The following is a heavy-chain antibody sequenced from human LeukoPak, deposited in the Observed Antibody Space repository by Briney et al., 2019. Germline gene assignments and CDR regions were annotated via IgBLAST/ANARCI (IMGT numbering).Heavy chain of an antibody. J-gene: IGHJ6*03. Sequence: SETLSLTCAVYGGSFSGYYWSWIRQPPGKGLEWIGEINHSGSTNYNPSLKSRVTISVDTSKNQFSLKLSSVTAADTAVYYCARLGYYYSGSNYDDYYYYMDVWGKGTTVTISS. CDR3: ARLGYYYSGSNYDDYYYYMDV. CDR1: GGSFSGYY. V-gene: IGHV4-34*01. CDR2: INHSGST. D-gene: IGHD3-10*01.